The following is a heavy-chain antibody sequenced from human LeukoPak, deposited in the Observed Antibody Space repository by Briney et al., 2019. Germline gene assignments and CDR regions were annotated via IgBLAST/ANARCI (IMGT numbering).Heavy chain of an antibody. D-gene: IGHD6-13*01. V-gene: IGHV4-31*03. J-gene: IGHJ6*03. CDR1: GGSISSGGYY. CDR3: ARGAGYYYYMDV. Sequence: PSETLSLTCTVSGGSISSGGYYWSWIRQHPGKGLEWIGYIYYSGSTYYNPSLKSRVTISVDTSKNQFSLKLSSVTAADTAVYYCARGAGYYYYMDVWGKGTTVTVSS. CDR2: IYYSGST.